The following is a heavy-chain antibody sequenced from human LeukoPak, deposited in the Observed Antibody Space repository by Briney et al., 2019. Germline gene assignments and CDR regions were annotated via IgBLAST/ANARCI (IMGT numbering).Heavy chain of an antibody. Sequence: SETQSLTCDVSGVSINTCCYYWTWIRQPPGKGLEWIGYKYYSGSTRYNSSLRSRLTISLDTSKNQFSLRLTSVTAADTAVYYCARGRSYGFDFDSWGPGTLVIVSS. CDR1: GVSINTCCYY. V-gene: IGHV4-61*01. D-gene: IGHD5-18*01. CDR3: ARGRSYGFDFDS. CDR2: KYYSGST. J-gene: IGHJ4*02.